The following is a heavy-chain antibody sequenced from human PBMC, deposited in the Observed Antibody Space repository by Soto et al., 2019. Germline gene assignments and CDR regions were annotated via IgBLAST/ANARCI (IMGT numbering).Heavy chain of an antibody. D-gene: IGHD7-27*01. CDR3: AKEMGSANWGSVEVFDY. J-gene: IGHJ4*02. V-gene: IGHV3-23*01. Sequence: GGSLRLSCAASGFTFSSYAMSWVRQAPGKGLEWVSAISGSGGSTYYADSVKGRFTISRDNSKNTLYLQMNSLRAEDTAVYYCAKEMGSANWGSVEVFDYWGQGTLVTVSS. CDR1: GFTFSSYA. CDR2: ISGSGGST.